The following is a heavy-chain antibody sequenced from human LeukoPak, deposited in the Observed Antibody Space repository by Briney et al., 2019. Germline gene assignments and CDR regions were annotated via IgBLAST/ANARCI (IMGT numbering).Heavy chain of an antibody. Sequence: ASVKVSCKASAGTFSSYAISWMRQAPGQGLEWMGGIIPIFGTANYAQKFQGGVTITADESTSTAYMELSSLRSEDTAVYYRARGTRHDILTPPGYWGQGTLVTVSS. V-gene: IGHV1-69*13. CDR2: IIPIFGTA. D-gene: IGHD3-9*01. CDR1: AGTFSSYA. J-gene: IGHJ4*02. CDR3: ARGTRHDILTPPGY.